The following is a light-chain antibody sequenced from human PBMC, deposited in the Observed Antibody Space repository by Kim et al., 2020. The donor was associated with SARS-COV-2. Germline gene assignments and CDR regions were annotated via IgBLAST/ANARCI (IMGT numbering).Light chain of an antibody. CDR2: GAT. J-gene: IGKJ2*01. Sequence: PRERATLSCRASRSVSSTYLAWYQQKPGQAPRLLIYGATNRATGIPDRFSGSGSVTDFTLTISRLEPEDFAVYYCQQYESSPPSYTFGQGTKLEI. CDR1: RSVSSTY. CDR3: QQYESSPPSYT. V-gene: IGKV3-20*01.